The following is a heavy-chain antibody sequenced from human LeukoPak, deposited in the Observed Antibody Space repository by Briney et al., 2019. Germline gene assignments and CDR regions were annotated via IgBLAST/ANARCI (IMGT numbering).Heavy chain of an antibody. J-gene: IGHJ4*02. CDR2: FDPEDGET. CDR3: ATTLPWYSGYYRIDY. Sequence: ASVKVSCKVSGYTLTELSMHWVRQAPGKGLEWMGGFDPEDGETIYAQKFQGRVTMTEDTSTDTAYMEMSSLRSEDTGVYYCATTLPWYSGYYRIDYWGQGTLVTVSS. CDR1: GYTLTELS. V-gene: IGHV1-24*01. D-gene: IGHD3-22*01.